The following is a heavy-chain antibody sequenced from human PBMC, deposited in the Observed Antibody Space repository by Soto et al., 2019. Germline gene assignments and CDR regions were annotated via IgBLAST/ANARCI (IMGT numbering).Heavy chain of an antibody. V-gene: IGHV1-69*04. J-gene: IGHJ5*02. CDR1: GGTFSSYT. CDR2: IIPILGIA. D-gene: IGHD3-10*01. CDR3: ARDMGRPNWFDP. Sequence: SVKVSCKASGGTFSSYTISWGRQAPGQGLEWMGRIIPILGIANYAQKFQGRVTITADKSTSTAYMELSSLRSEDTAVYYCARDMGRPNWFDPWGQGTLVTVSS.